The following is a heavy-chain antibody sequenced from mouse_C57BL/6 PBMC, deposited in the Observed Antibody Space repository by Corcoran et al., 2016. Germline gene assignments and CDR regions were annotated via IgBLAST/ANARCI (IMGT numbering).Heavy chain of an antibody. J-gene: IGHJ2*01. CDR2: INPNNGGT. V-gene: IGHV1-26*01. CDR3: ARIDPDFDY. CDR1: GYTFTDYY. Sequence: EVQLQQSGPELVQPGASVKISCKASGYTFTDYYMNWVKQSHGKSLAWIGDINPNNGGTSYNQKFKGKATLTVNKSSSTAYMELLSLTSEDSAVYYCARIDPDFDYWGQGTTLTVSS.